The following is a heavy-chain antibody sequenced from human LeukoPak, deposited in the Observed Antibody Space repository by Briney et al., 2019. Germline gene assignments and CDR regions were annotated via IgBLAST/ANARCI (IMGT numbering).Heavy chain of an antibody. CDR3: AKLKAPEDY. CDR2: ITSDGSNK. D-gene: IGHD1-14*01. CDR1: GFTFSSYA. Sequence: GGSLRLSCGASGFTFSSYAMHWVRQAPGKGLEWVAIITSDGSNKHYADSVKGRFTVSRDNSRNTLYLQMNRLRAEDTAIYYCAKLKAPEDYWGQGTLVTVSS. V-gene: IGHV3-30*04. J-gene: IGHJ4*02.